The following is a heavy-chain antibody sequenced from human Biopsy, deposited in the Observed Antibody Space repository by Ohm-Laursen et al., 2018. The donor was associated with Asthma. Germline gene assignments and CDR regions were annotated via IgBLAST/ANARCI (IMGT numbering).Heavy chain of an antibody. CDR1: GFTFSSYA. CDR2: ISGSGGST. J-gene: IGHJ4*02. V-gene: IGHV3-23*01. D-gene: IGHD3-9*01. Sequence: GSLRLSCAASGFTFSSYAMSWVRQAPGKGLEWVSAISGSGGSTYYADSVKGRFTISRDNSKNTLYLQMNSLRAEDTAVYYCAKDRDYDILTGPPGFDYWGQGTLVIVSS. CDR3: AKDRDYDILTGPPGFDY.